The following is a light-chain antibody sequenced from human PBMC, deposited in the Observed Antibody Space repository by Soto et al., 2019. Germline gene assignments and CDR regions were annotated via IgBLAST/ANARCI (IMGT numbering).Light chain of an antibody. CDR2: DAS. CDR3: QQYNSYSRT. J-gene: IGKJ1*01. V-gene: IGKV1-5*01. CDR1: QSISSW. Sequence: DILMTQSPSTLSASVRDRVTITCRASQSISSWLAWYQQKPGKAPKLLIYDASSLESGVPSRFSGSGSGTEFTLTISSLQPDDFATYYCQQYNSYSRTFGQGTKVDIK.